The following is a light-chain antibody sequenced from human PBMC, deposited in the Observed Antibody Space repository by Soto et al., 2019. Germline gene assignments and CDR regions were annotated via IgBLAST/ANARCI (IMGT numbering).Light chain of an antibody. J-gene: IGKJ5*01. V-gene: IGKV3-15*01. CDR2: GAS. Sequence: EIVLTQSPGTLSLSPGERATLSCRASQSVSSSYLAWYQQKPGQAPRLLIYGASTRATGIPARFSGSGSGTEFSLTISSLQSEDFAVYYCQQYSKWPITFGQGTRLEI. CDR1: QSVSSSY. CDR3: QQYSKWPIT.